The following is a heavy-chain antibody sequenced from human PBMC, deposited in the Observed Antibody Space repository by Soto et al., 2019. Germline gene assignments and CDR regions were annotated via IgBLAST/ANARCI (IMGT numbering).Heavy chain of an antibody. CDR3: ARHTPAVDYYYYGMDV. V-gene: IGHV5-51*01. CDR1: GYSFTSYW. Sequence: PGESLKISCKGSGYSFTSYWIGWVRQMPGKGLEWMGIIYPGGSDTRYSPSFQGQVTISADKSISTAYLQWSSLKASDTAMYYCARHTPAVDYYYYGMDVWGQGTTVTVSS. CDR2: IYPGGSDT. J-gene: IGHJ6*02.